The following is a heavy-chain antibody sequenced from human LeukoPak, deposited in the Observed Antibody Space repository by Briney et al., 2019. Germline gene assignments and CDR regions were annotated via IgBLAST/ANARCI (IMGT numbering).Heavy chain of an antibody. CDR1: GGSISRYY. D-gene: IGHD1-26*01. Sequence: SETLSLTCTDSGGSISRYYWSWIRQPPGKGLEWIGYIYYSGSTNYTPSLKSRVTRSVDTSKNQFSLKLGSVTAADTAMYYCARHDMDVAGAGLDYFDCWGQGTLVSVSS. J-gene: IGHJ4*02. V-gene: IGHV4-59*08. CDR3: ARHDMDVAGAGLDYFDC. CDR2: IYYSGST.